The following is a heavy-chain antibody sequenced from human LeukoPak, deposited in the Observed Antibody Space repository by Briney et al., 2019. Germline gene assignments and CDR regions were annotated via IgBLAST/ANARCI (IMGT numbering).Heavy chain of an antibody. V-gene: IGHV1-8*01. D-gene: IGHD2-15*01. CDR3: ARGLWGGYCSGGSGLGFDP. Sequence: ASVKVSCKASGYTFTSYDINWLRQATGQGLEWMGWMNPNSGNTGYAQKFQGRVTMTRNTSISTAYMELSSLRSEDTAVYYCARGLWGGYCSGGSGLGFDPWGQGTLVTVSS. CDR2: MNPNSGNT. CDR1: GYTFTSYD. J-gene: IGHJ5*02.